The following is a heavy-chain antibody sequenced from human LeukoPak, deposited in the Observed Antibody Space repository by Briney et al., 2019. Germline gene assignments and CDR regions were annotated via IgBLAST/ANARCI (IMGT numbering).Heavy chain of an antibody. Sequence: PSETLSLTCTVSGPSLSGYFGSWIRQSPGKGLEWIGYIYYSGDTNYNPSLKSRVTISVDTSKNQFSLKLRSVTAADTAVYYCARHVLGSESYFDYWGQGTLFTVSS. CDR2: IYYSGDT. CDR3: ARHVLGSESYFDY. D-gene: IGHD3-16*01. V-gene: IGHV4-59*08. CDR1: GPSLSGYF. J-gene: IGHJ4*02.